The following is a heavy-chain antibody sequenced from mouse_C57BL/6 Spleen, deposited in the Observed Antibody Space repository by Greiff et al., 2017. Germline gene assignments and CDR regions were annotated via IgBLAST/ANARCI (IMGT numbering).Heavy chain of an antibody. CDR3: ARLGITTVVATEKDYAMDY. Sequence: QVQLQQPGAELVMPGASVKLSCKASGYTFTSYWMHWVKQRPGQGLEWIGEFDPSDSYTNYNQKFKGKSTLTVDKSSSTAYMQLSSLTSEDSAVYYCARLGITTVVATEKDYAMDYWGQGTSVTVSS. CDR1: GYTFTSYW. D-gene: IGHD1-1*01. CDR2: FDPSDSYT. V-gene: IGHV1-69*01. J-gene: IGHJ4*01.